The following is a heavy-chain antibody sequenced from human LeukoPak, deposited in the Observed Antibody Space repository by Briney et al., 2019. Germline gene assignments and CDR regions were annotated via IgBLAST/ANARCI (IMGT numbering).Heavy chain of an antibody. D-gene: IGHD3-22*01. J-gene: IGHJ5*02. CDR2: ISAYNGNT. CDR1: GYTFTSCG. CDR3: ARVRITMIVVPTSDNWFDP. Sequence: ASVKVSCKASGYTFTSCGISWVRQAPGQGLEWMGWISAYNGNTNYAQKLQSRVTMTTDTSTSTAYMELRSLRSDDTAVYYCARVRITMIVVPTSDNWFDPWGQGTLVTVSS. V-gene: IGHV1-18*01.